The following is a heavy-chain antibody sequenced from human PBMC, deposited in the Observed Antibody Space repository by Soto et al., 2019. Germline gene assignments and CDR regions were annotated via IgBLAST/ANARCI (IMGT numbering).Heavy chain of an antibody. CDR3: VRVPDY. CDR1: GGSISSGGYS. V-gene: IGHV4-30-2*01. J-gene: IGHJ4*02. Sequence: PSETLSLTCAVSGGSISSGGYSWSWIRQPPGKGLELIGYIYHSASTYYNPSLKSRVTISVDRSKNQLSLKLSSVTAADTAVYYCVRVPDYWGQGTLVTVSS. CDR2: IYHSAST.